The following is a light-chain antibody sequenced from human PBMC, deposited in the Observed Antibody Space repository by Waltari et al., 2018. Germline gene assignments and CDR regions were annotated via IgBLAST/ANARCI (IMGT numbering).Light chain of an antibody. CDR3: QKYESLPAT. V-gene: IGKV3-20*01. J-gene: IGKJ1*01. CDR1: QSVSKY. CDR2: HAS. Sequence: EIVLTQSPGTLSLSPGERATLSCRASQSVSKYLAWYQQKPGQAPRLLIYHASTRATGIPDRFSDSGSGTDFSLTISRLEPEDFAVYYCQKYESLPATFGQGTKVEIK.